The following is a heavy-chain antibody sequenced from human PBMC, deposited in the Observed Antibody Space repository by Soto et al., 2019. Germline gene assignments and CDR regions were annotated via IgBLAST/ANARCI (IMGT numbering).Heavy chain of an antibody. D-gene: IGHD2-2*01. CDR1: GGSISSGGYY. Sequence: QVQLQESGPGLVKPSQTLSLTCTVSGGSISSGGYYWSWIRQHPGKGLEWIGYIYYSGSTYYNPSLKSRVTISVDTSKNQFSLKLSSVTAAETAVYYCASSIVVVPAAYFDYWGQGTLVTVSS. CDR2: IYYSGST. CDR3: ASSIVVVPAAYFDY. J-gene: IGHJ4*02. V-gene: IGHV4-31*03.